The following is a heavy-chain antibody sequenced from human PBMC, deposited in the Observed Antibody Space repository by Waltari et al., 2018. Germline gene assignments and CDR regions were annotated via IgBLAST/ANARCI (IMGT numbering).Heavy chain of an antibody. CDR3: ARDMVLSDVGALDM. CDR1: GSFFRGYG. Sequence: QGQLVESGGGVVRGGRSLRLSCDASGSFFRGYGLHWVRQAPGKGLDWFTSIWYDGTDKKYADSVKGRFTISRDNSKNTLYLDMNNLRPEDTGLYYCARDMVLSDVGALDMWGQGTMVTVSS. V-gene: IGHV3-33*01. CDR2: IWYDGTDK. J-gene: IGHJ3*02. D-gene: IGHD2-8*01.